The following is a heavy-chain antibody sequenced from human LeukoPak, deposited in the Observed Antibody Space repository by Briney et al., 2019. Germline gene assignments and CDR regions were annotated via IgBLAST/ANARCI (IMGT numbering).Heavy chain of an antibody. Sequence: KPGGSLRLSCAASGFTFSDYYMSWIRQAPGKGLEWVSYISSSGSTIYYADSVKGRFTISRDNAKNSLYLQMNSLRAEDTAVYYCASPLRFHYCYYMDVWGKGTTVTVSS. CDR2: ISSSGSTI. CDR3: ASPLRFHYCYYMDV. V-gene: IGHV3-11*04. J-gene: IGHJ6*03. CDR1: GFTFSDYY. D-gene: IGHD4-17*01.